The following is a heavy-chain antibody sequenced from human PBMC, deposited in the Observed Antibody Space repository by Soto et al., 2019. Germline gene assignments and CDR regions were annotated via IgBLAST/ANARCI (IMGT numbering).Heavy chain of an antibody. CDR2: IYYSGIT. CDR1: GGSISSYY. CDR3: ARAQGYYYDSSGYYYVLGAFAF. Sequence: PSETLSLTCTVSGGSISSYYWSWIRQPPGKGLEWIGYIYYSGITNYNPSLKSRVTISVDTSKNQFSLKLSSVTAADTAVYYCARAQGYYYDSSGYYYVLGAFAFWGQGTMVTVSS. V-gene: IGHV4-59*01. J-gene: IGHJ3*01. D-gene: IGHD3-22*01.